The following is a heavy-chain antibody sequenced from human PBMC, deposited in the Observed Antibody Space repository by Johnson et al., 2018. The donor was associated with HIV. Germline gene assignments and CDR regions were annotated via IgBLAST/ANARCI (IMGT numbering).Heavy chain of an antibody. V-gene: IGHV3-74*02. D-gene: IGHD4-23*01. Sequence: VQLVESGGGLVQAGGSLRLSCAASGFTFSSYWMHWVRQAPGKGLVWVSRINSDGSSTTYADSVKGRFTISRDNAKNTLFLQMNSLRAEDTAVYYCVRGLGYVFYSGNSNALDIWGQGTMVTVSS. J-gene: IGHJ3*02. CDR3: VRGLGYVFYSGNSNALDI. CDR2: INSDGSST. CDR1: GFTFSSYW.